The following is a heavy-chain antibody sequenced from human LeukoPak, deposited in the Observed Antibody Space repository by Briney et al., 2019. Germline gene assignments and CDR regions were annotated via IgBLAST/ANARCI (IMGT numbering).Heavy chain of an antibody. Sequence: GGSLRLSCAASGFTFSSYGIHWVRQAPGKGLEWVAVISYDGNNKYYADSVKGRFTISRDNSKNTLYLQMNSLRAEDTAVYYCARDGATYCSSTSCVRYYYMDVWGKGTTVTVSS. V-gene: IGHV3-30*19. CDR3: ARDGATYCSSTSCVRYYYMDV. CDR1: GFTFSSYG. J-gene: IGHJ6*03. CDR2: ISYDGNNK. D-gene: IGHD2-2*01.